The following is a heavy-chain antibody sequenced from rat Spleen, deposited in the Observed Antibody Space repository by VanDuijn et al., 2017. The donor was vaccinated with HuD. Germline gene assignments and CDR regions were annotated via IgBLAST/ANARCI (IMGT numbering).Heavy chain of an antibody. Sequence: EVQLVESGGGLVQPGRSLKLSCAASGFTFDDYYMAWVRQAPKKGLEWVASITYEGTSTYYRDSVKGRFTISRDKAKSTLYLQMDSLRSEDTATYYCARHYNNYGVMDAWGQGASVTVSS. CDR3: ARHYNNYGVMDA. J-gene: IGHJ4*01. D-gene: IGHD1-10*01. CDR1: GFTFDDYY. V-gene: IGHV5-7*01. CDR2: ITYEGTST.